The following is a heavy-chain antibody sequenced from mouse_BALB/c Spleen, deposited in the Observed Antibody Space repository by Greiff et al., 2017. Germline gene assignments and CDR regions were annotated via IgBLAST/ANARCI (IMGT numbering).Heavy chain of an antibody. D-gene: IGHD2-1*01. CDR2: ILPGSGST. CDR1: GYTFSSYW. Sequence: HVQLQQSGAELMKPGASVKISCTAAGYTFSSYWIEWVKQRPGHGLEWIGEILPGSGSTNYTEKFKGKATFTADTASNTAYMQLSSLTSEDSAVYYCARDGNFLAYWGEGTLVTVSA. V-gene: IGHV1-9*01. CDR3: ARDGNFLAY. J-gene: IGHJ3*01.